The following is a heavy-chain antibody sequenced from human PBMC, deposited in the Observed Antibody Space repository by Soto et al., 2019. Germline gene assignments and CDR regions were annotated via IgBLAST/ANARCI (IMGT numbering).Heavy chain of an antibody. CDR3: ARDSGYDPFIYMDV. D-gene: IGHD5-12*01. CDR1: GYTFTGYY. CDR2: INPNSGGT. J-gene: IGHJ6*03. V-gene: IGHV1-2*04. Sequence: ASVKVSCKASGYTFTGYYMHWVRQAPGQGLEWMGWINPNSGGTNYAQKFQGWVTMTRDTSISTAYMELSRLRSDDTAVYYCARDSGYDPFIYMDVWGKGTTVTVSS.